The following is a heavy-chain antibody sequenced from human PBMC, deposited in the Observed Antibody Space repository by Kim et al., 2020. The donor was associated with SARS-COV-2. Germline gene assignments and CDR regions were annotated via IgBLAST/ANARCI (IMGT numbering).Heavy chain of an antibody. V-gene: IGHV4-59*01. Sequence: TYTPSLKSRIPISVDTSKTQFPLKLSSVTAADTAVYYCASGGSGSYIGYWGQGTLVTVSS. D-gene: IGHD3-10*01. CDR3: ASGGSGSYIGY. J-gene: IGHJ4*02.